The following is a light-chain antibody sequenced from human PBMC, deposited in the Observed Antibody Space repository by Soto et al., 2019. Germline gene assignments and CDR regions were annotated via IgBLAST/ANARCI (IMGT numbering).Light chain of an antibody. CDR2: EVT. Sequence: QSALTQPASVSGSPGQSIAISCTGSSSDVGFYKYVSWYQQHPGKVPKLIIYEVTNRPSGVSNRFSGSKSGNTASLTISGLQAEDEADYYCCSYTSTSTPWVFGGGTQLTVL. V-gene: IGLV2-14*01. CDR1: SSDVGFYKY. J-gene: IGLJ7*01. CDR3: CSYTSTSTPWV.